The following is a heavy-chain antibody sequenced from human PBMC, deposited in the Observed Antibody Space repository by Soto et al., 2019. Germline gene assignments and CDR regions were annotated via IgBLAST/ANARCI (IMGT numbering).Heavy chain of an antibody. CDR1: GFTFSSYW. V-gene: IGHV3-74*01. D-gene: IGHD1-20*01. J-gene: IGHJ4*02. CDR2: IKTDGSIT. CDR3: ASGIHSFSEY. Sequence: GGSLRLSCAASGFTFSSYWMYWVRQAPGKGLVWVSRIKTDGSITSYADSVKGRFTVSRDNARDMLYLQMNSLRAEDAAVYYCASGIHSFSEYWGQGTLVTVSS.